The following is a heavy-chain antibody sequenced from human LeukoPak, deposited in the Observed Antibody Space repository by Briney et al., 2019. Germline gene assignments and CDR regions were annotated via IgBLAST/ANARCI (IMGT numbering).Heavy chain of an antibody. V-gene: IGHV4-4*07. CDR1: GGSISSYY. CDR3: ARAVVPAATGYYYYGMDV. J-gene: IGHJ6*02. D-gene: IGHD2-2*01. CDR2: IYTSGST. Sequence: PSETLSLTCTVSGGSISSYYWSWIRQPAGKGLEWIGRIYTSGSTNYNPSLKSRVTVSVDTSKNQFSLKLSSVTAADTAVYYCARAVVPAATGYYYYGMDVWGQGTTVTVSS.